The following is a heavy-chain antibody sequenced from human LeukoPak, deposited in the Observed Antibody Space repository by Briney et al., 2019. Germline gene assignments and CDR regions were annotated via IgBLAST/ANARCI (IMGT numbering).Heavy chain of an antibody. J-gene: IGHJ5*02. V-gene: IGHV1-3*01. CDR1: GYTFTSYA. CDR2: INAGNGNT. CDR3: ARDQGEDIVVVPAAMISGGGFDP. Sequence: GASVKVSCKASGYTFTSYAMHWVRQAPGQRLEWMGWINAGNGNTKYSQKFQGRVTITRDTSASTAYMELSSLRSEDTAVYYCARDQGEDIVVVPAAMISGGGFDPWGQGTLVTVSS. D-gene: IGHD2-2*01.